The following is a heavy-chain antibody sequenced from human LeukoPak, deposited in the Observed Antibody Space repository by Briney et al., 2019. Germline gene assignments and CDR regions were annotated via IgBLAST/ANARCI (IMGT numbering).Heavy chain of an antibody. CDR1: GGSFSGYY. D-gene: IGHD4-23*01. Sequence: PSETLSLTCAVYGGSFSGYYWSWIRQPSGKGLEWIGEINHSGSTNYNPSLKSRVTISVDTSKNQFSLKLSSVTAADTAVYYCARADYGGNSGDAFDIWGQGTMVTVSS. J-gene: IGHJ3*02. CDR3: ARADYGGNSGDAFDI. CDR2: INHSGST. V-gene: IGHV4-34*01.